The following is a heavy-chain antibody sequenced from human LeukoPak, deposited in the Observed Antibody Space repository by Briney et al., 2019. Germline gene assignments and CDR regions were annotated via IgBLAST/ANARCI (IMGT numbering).Heavy chain of an antibody. CDR1: GFTFSDYY. D-gene: IGHD3-10*01. Sequence: GGSLRLSCAASGFTFSDYYMSWIRQAPGKGLEWVSYISSSGNTIYYADSVKGRFTISRDNAKNSLYLQMNSLRAEDTVVYYCARRQSGSGKSFDYWGQGTLVTVSS. J-gene: IGHJ4*02. CDR3: ARRQSGSGKSFDY. CDR2: ISSSGNTI. V-gene: IGHV3-11*04.